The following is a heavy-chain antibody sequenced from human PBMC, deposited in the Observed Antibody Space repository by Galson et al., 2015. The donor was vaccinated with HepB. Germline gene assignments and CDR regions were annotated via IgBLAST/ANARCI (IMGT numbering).Heavy chain of an antibody. V-gene: IGHV1-58*01. J-gene: IGHJ4*02. CDR2: IVVGSGNT. D-gene: IGHD5-18*01. Sequence: SVKVSCKASGFTFTSSAVQWVRQARGQRLEWIGWIVVGSGNTNYAQKFQERVTITRDMSISTAYMELSSLRSEDTAVYYCAAAPRGYSYGNIFDYWGQGTLVTVSS. CDR1: GFTFTSSA. CDR3: AAAPRGYSYGNIFDY.